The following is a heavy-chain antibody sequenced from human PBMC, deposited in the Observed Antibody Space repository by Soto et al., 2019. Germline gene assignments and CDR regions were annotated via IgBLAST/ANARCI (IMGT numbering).Heavy chain of an antibody. D-gene: IGHD2-15*01. CDR2: TSGSGGST. CDR3: AKVSMDIVVVVAATPGWYYFDY. J-gene: IGHJ4*02. Sequence: EVQLLESGGGLVQPGGSLRLSCAASGFTFSSYAMSWVRQAPGKGLEWVSATSGSGGSTYYADSVKGRFTISRDNSKNTLYLQMNSLRAEDTAVYYCAKVSMDIVVVVAATPGWYYFDYWGQGTLVTVSS. V-gene: IGHV3-23*01. CDR1: GFTFSSYA.